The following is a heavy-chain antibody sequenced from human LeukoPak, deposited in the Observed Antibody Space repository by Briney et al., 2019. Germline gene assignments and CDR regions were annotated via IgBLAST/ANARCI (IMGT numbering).Heavy chain of an antibody. CDR3: ARDLNLPDAFDV. CDR1: GFTFSANG. D-gene: IGHD1-14*01. J-gene: IGHJ3*01. Sequence: GRSLRLSCAASGFTFSANGMHWVRQAPGKGLEWVAVVWYDGGNKYYADSVKGRFTISRDNSKNTLYLQMNSLRAEDTALYYCARDLNLPDAFDVWGQGTMVTVSS. CDR2: VWYDGGNK. V-gene: IGHV3-33*01.